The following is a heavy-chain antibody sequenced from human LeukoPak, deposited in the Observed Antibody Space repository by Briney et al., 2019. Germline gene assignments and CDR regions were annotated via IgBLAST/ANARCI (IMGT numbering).Heavy chain of an antibody. Sequence: GGSLRLSCAASGFTFSTYSMNWVRQAPGKGLEWVSSISSGGNYIYYADSMKGRFTISRDNAKNSLYLQMNSLRAEETAVYYCARAGILVAGTDRYFDLWGRGTLVTVSS. V-gene: IGHV3-21*01. J-gene: IGHJ2*01. D-gene: IGHD6-19*01. CDR2: ISSGGNYI. CDR1: GFTFSTYS. CDR3: ARAGILVAGTDRYFDL.